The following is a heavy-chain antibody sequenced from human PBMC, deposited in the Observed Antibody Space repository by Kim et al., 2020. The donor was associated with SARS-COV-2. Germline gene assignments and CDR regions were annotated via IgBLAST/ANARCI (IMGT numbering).Heavy chain of an antibody. CDR3: ARIYRNYGSGSVPPTYLVPYDAFDI. J-gene: IGHJ3*02. D-gene: IGHD3-10*01. CDR1: GGSFSGYY. Sequence: SETLSLTCAVYGGSFSGYYWSWIRQPPGKGLEWIGEINHSGSTNYNPSLKSRVTISVDTSKNQFSLKLSSVTAADTAVYYCARIYRNYGSGSVPPTYLVPYDAFDIWGQGTMVTVSS. CDR2: INHSGST. V-gene: IGHV4-34*01.